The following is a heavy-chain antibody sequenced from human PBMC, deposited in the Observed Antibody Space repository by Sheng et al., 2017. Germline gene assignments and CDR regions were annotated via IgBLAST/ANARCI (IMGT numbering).Heavy chain of an antibody. CDR1: GYSISNDYY. CDR3: ARRTQLWTGAFDI. CDR2: IYHSGST. D-gene: IGHD5-18*01. J-gene: IGHJ3*02. Sequence: QVQLQESGPGLVKPSETLSLTCSVSGYSISNDYYWGWIRQPPGKGLEWIGTIYHSGSTYYNPSLKSRVTISVDTSKNQFSLKLSSVTAADTAVYYCARRTQLWTGAFDIWGQGTMVTVSS. V-gene: IGHV4-38-2*02.